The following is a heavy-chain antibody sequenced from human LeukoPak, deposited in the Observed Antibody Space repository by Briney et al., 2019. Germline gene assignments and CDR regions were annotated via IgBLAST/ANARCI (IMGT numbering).Heavy chain of an antibody. D-gene: IGHD2/OR15-2a*01. CDR1: GFTFSSYA. CDR2: ISGSGGST. V-gene: IGHV3-23*01. J-gene: IGHJ5*02. CDR3: ANSKVLPNWFDP. Sequence: GGSLRLSCAASGFTFSSYAMSWVRQAPGKGLEWVSAISGSGGSTYYADSVKGRFTISRDNSKNSLYLKMNSLRAEDTDVYYCANSKVLPNWFDPWGQGTLVTVSS.